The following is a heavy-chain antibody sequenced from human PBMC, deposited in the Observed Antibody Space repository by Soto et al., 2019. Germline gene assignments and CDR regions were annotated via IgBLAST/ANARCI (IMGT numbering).Heavy chain of an antibody. CDR2: ISSSSSTI. J-gene: IGHJ5*02. CDR3: ATNELYCSGGSCYPT. V-gene: IGHV3-48*01. D-gene: IGHD2-15*01. CDR1: GFTFSSYS. Sequence: GGSLRLSCAASGFTFSSYSMNWVRQAPGKGLEWVSYISSSSSTIYYADSVKGRFTISRDNAKNSLYLQMSSLRSEDTAVYYCATNELYCSGGSCYPTWGQGTLVTVSS.